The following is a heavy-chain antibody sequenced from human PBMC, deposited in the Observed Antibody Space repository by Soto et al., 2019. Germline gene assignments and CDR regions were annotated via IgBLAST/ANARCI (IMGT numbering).Heavy chain of an antibody. CDR1: GYTFTSYD. D-gene: IGHD3-16*01. CDR2: MNPNSGNT. Sequence: ASVKVSCKASGYTFTSYDINWVRQATGQELEWMGWMNPNSGNTGYAQKFQGRVTMTRNTSISTAYMELSSLRSEDTAVYYCAVVYYDYVWGSQYYYGMDVWGQGTTVTVSS. CDR3: AVVYYDYVWGSQYYYGMDV. V-gene: IGHV1-8*01. J-gene: IGHJ6*02.